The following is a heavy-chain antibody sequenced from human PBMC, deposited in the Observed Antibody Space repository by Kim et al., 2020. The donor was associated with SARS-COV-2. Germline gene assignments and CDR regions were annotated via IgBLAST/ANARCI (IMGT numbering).Heavy chain of an antibody. D-gene: IGHD6-13*01. Sequence: SETLSLTCTVSGGSISSYYWSWIRQPPGKGLEWIGYIYYSGSTNYNPSLKSRVTISVDTSKNQFSLKLSSVTAADTAVYYCAGPPPTSSWTSRIPYYFD. CDR1: GGSISSYY. CDR3: AGPPPTSSWTSRIPYYFD. V-gene: IGHV4-59*08. J-gene: IGHJ4*01. CDR2: IYYSGST.